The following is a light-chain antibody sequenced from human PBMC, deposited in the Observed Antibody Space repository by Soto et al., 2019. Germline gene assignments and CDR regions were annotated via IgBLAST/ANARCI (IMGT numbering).Light chain of an antibody. CDR1: QDISND. CDR2: AAS. V-gene: IGKV1-6*02. J-gene: IGKJ1*01. Sequence: AIQMTQSPSSLSAFIGDRVTITCRASQDISNDLGWYQQKPGKAPKLLIYAASSLQTGVPSRISGSGSGTDFTLTISSLQPEDFATYDCLHDYHYPLPFAQGIKVDIK. CDR3: LHDYHYPLP.